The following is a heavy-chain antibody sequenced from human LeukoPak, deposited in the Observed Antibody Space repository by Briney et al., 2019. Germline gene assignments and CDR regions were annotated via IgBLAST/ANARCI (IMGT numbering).Heavy chain of an antibody. CDR2: ISNTGTYI. Sequence: GGSLRLSCAASAFSLNAYNMNWVRQAPGKGLEWVSSISNTGTYIYYADSVKGRFTISRDSAQNSLYLQMNSLRAEDTAIYYCVRDRGTYRPIDYWGQGTLVTVSS. CDR1: AFSLNAYN. CDR3: VRDRGTYRPIDY. J-gene: IGHJ4*02. D-gene: IGHD1-26*01. V-gene: IGHV3-21*04.